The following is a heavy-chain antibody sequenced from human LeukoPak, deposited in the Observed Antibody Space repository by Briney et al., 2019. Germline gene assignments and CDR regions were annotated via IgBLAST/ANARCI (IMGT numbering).Heavy chain of an antibody. D-gene: IGHD3-3*01. CDR3: AKEGYDFWSGYYVYYYYHYMDV. V-gene: IGHV3-43D*03. CDR1: GFTFDDYA. J-gene: IGHJ6*03. Sequence: GGSLRLSCAASGFTFDDYAMHWVRQAPGKGLEWVSLISWDGGSTYYADSVKGRFTISRDNSKNSLYLQMNSLRAEDTALYYCAKEGYDFWSGYYVYYYYHYMDVWGKGTTVTVSS. CDR2: ISWDGGST.